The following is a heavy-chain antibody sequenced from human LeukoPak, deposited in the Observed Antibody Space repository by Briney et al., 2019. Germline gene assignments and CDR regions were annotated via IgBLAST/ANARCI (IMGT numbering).Heavy chain of an antibody. CDR1: GFTFSRYN. D-gene: IGHD3-10*01. Sequence: GGSLRLSCAASGFTFSRYNMYWVRQAPGQGLEWVSSITTTGGSIYYADSVRGRFTISRDNAKNSLYLQMNSLRAEDTAVYYCATSFGAIRGYWGQGTLVSVSS. J-gene: IGHJ4*02. CDR2: ITTTGGSI. CDR3: ATSFGAIRGY. V-gene: IGHV3-21*01.